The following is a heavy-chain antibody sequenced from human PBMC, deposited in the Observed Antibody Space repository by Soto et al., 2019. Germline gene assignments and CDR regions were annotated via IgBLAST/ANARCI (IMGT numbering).Heavy chain of an antibody. V-gene: IGHV3-23*01. J-gene: IGHJ6*02. Sequence: PGGSLRLSCAASGFTFSSYAMSWVRQVSGKGLEWVSAIGGSSGVTNYADSVKGRFTISRDNAKNSLYLQMNSLRAEDTAVYYCARVSIGYCSGGSCYSRFLDMDVWGQGTTVTVSS. CDR2: IGGSSGVT. CDR3: ARVSIGYCSGGSCYSRFLDMDV. D-gene: IGHD2-15*01. CDR1: GFTFSSYA.